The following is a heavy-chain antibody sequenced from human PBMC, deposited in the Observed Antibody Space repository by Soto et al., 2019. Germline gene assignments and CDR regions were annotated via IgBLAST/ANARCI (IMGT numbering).Heavy chain of an antibody. Sequence: QVQLVESGGGVVQPGRSLRLSCAASGFTFSSYGMHWVRQAPGKGLEWVAVIWYDGSNKYYADSVKGRFTISRDNSKNTLYLQMNSLRAEDTAVYYCARDSSGYYSGLDYWGQGTLVTVSS. J-gene: IGHJ4*02. CDR1: GFTFSSYG. CDR3: ARDSSGYYSGLDY. D-gene: IGHD3-22*01. CDR2: IWYDGSNK. V-gene: IGHV3-33*01.